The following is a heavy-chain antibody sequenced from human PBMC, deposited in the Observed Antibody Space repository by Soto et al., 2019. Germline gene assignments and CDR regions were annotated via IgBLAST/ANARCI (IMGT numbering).Heavy chain of an antibody. CDR3: ARDRSDSPDYFDY. D-gene: IGHD2-15*01. V-gene: IGHV4-30-4*01. J-gene: IGHJ4*02. Sequence: SETLSLTCTVSGGSINSDAYYWSWIRQPPGKGLEWIGHIYYSGRTYYAPSLESRLTISLDTSKNQFSLRLSSVNASDTAVYYCARDRSDSPDYFDYWGQGTLVTVSS. CDR1: GGSINSDAYY. CDR2: IYYSGRT.